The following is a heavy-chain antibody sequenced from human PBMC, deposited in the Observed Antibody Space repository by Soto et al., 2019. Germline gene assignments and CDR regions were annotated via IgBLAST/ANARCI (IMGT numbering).Heavy chain of an antibody. V-gene: IGHV3-66*01. CDR1: GFSVTNNY. Sequence: EVQVVESGGGLVQPGGSLRLSCAASGFSVTNNYMNWVRQAPGKGLEWVSIIDIGGNTYYADSVKDRFTISRDNSRNTLYLHIVSLRAEDTAVYYCARGRGSTGYLGREHYFDYWGQGTRVTVSP. D-gene: IGHD2-2*01. CDR2: IDIGGNT. CDR3: ARGRGSTGYLGREHYFDY. J-gene: IGHJ4*02.